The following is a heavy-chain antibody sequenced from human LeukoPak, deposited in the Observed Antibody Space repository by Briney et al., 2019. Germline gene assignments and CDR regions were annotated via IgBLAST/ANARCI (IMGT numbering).Heavy chain of an antibody. CDR2: IYYSGIS. CDR3: ARHAHYDILTGRFDP. V-gene: IGHV4-39*01. CDR1: GASFSSSSYY. Sequence: SETLSLTCAVSGASFSSSSYYWGWIRQPPGKGLEWIGSIYYSGISYHNPSLKSRVTISVDTSKNQFSLKLSSVTAADTAVYYCARHAHYDILTGRFDPWGQGTLVTVSS. J-gene: IGHJ5*02. D-gene: IGHD3-9*01.